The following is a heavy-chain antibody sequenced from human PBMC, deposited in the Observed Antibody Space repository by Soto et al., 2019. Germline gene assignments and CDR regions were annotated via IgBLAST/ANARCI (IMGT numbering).Heavy chain of an antibody. CDR3: VGGQYYFDY. J-gene: IGHJ4*02. V-gene: IGHV3-30*03. CDR2: ISYDGSNK. D-gene: IGHD3-10*01. Sequence: QVQLVESGGGVVQPGRSLRLSCAASGFPFTTYGMHWVREGPGKGLEWVAVISYDGSNKYYADSVKGRFTISRDNSKNTLYLQRNSLRPEDTALYYCVGGQYYFDYRGQGTLVPVPS. CDR1: GFPFTTYG.